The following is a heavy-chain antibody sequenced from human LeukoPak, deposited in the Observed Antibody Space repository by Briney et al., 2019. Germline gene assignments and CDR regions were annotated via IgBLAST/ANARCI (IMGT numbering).Heavy chain of an antibody. D-gene: IGHD3-22*01. CDR2: ISYDGTNK. V-gene: IGHV3-30*18. CDR3: AKGGYYASSGSYAFDI. J-gene: IGHJ3*02. Sequence: PGGSLRLSCAASGFTFNNAWMSWVRQAPGKGLDWVAVISYDGTNKYYADSVKGRFTISRDNSKNTLYLQMNSLRAEDTAVYYCAKGGYYASSGSYAFDIWGQGTMVTVSS. CDR1: GFTFNNAW.